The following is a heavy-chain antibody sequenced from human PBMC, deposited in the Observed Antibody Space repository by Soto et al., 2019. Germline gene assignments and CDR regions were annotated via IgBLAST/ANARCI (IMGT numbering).Heavy chain of an antibody. Sequence: LRLSCSASGFTFSEYSMHWVRQAPGKGLQYVSTISSDGDITYYADSVKGRFTISRDNSKNTLYLQMNSLRPGDTAVYYCVKVSTFYDILTGYYSTNFFDPWGQGTLVTVSS. D-gene: IGHD3-9*01. CDR3: VKVSTFYDILTGYYSTNFFDP. J-gene: IGHJ5*02. V-gene: IGHV3-64D*06. CDR2: ISSDGDIT. CDR1: GFTFSEYS.